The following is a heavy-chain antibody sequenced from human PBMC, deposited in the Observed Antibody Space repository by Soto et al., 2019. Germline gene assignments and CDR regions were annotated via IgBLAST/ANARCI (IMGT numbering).Heavy chain of an antibody. Sequence: VPLVESGGGVFQTGRSLRLSCAASGFTFSSYGMHWVFKAPVQGLEWVADISYGGSNKYYADSVKGRFTISRYNSKNTMYLQMHTLKAEDTAVYYCAKDNCISNSSYLLYNLFDAWCHVTLVNVSA. V-gene: IGHV3-30*18. CDR1: GFTFSSYG. J-gene: IGHJ5*01. D-gene: IGHD2-2*01. CDR2: ISYGGSNK. CDR3: AKDNCISNSSYLLYNLFDA.